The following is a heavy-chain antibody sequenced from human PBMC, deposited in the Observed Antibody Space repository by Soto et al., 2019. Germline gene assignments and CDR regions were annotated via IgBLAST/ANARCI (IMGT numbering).Heavy chain of an antibody. D-gene: IGHD3-3*01. CDR2: IYSGGST. CDR3: ERSLYYDFWSGYYRPYFDY. V-gene: IGHV3-66*01. J-gene: IGHJ4*02. CDR1: GFTVSSNY. Sequence: PGGSLRLSCAASGFTVSSNYMSWVRQAPGKGLEWVSVIYSGGSTYYADSVKGKFTISRDNSKNTLYLQMNSLRAEDTAVYYCERSLYYDFWSGYYRPYFDYWGQGTLVTVSS.